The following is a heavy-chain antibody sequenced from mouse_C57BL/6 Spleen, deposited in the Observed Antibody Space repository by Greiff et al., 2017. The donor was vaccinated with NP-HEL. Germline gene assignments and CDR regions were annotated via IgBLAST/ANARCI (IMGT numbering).Heavy chain of an antibody. V-gene: IGHV14-4*01. Sequence: VQLQQSGAELVRPGASVKLSCTASGFNIKDDYMHWVKQRPEQGLEWIGWIDPENGDTEYASKFQGKATITADTSSNTAYLQLSSLTSEDTAVYYCTTETGRDYYYFDYWGQGTTLTVSS. J-gene: IGHJ2*01. CDR1: GFNIKDDY. D-gene: IGHD2-13*01. CDR2: IDPENGDT. CDR3: TTETGRDYYYFDY.